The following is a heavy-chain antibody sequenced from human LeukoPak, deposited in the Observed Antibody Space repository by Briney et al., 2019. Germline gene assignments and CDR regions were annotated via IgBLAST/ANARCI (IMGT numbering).Heavy chain of an antibody. V-gene: IGHV3-64*01. D-gene: IGHD4-17*01. J-gene: IGHJ3*02. CDR3: ARGPQPYDDSGSRAFDI. CDR1: GFTFSDYA. CDR2: ISSNGGIT. Sequence: GGSLRLSCAASGFTFSDYAMHWVRQAPGKKLEYVSTISSNGGITYYATSVKGRFTISRDNSKNTLFLQLGSLRAEDMAVYYCARGPQPYDDSGSRAFDIWGQGAMVTVSS.